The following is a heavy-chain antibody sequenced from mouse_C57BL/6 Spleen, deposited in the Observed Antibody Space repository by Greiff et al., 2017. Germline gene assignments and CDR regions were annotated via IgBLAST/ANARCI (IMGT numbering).Heavy chain of an antibody. CDR2: IGGGGGNT. CDR1: GFTFSSYT. V-gene: IGHV5-9*01. J-gene: IGHJ2*01. D-gene: IGHD2-10*02. Sequence: EVQLLEPGGGLVKPGGSLKLSCAASGFTFSSYTMSWVRQTPEERLEWVATIGGGGGNTYYPDSVKGRCTISGDNAKNTLYLQMSSLTSEDTALYCCARQWGYDLYYFDYWGQGTTLTVSS. CDR3: ARQWGYDLYYFDY.